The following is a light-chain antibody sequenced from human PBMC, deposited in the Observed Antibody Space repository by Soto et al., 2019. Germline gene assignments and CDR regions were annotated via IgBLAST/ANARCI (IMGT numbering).Light chain of an antibody. CDR1: SGSVSTSYY. CDR3: VLYMGSGIPYV. CDR2: STN. J-gene: IGLJ1*01. Sequence: QTVVTQEPSFSVSPGGTVTLNCGLSSGSVSTSYYPSWYQQTPGQAPRTLIYSTNTRSSGVPDRFSGSILGNKAALTITGAQADDESDYYCVLYMGSGIPYVFGTGTKLTVL. V-gene: IGLV8-61*01.